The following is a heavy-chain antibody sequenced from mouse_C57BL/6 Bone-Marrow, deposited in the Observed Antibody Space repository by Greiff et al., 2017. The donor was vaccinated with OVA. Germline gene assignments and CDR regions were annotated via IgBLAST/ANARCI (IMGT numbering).Heavy chain of an antibody. D-gene: IGHD1-1*01. CDR3: ARKWGLLHFDY. CDR1: GYTFTNYW. J-gene: IGHJ2*01. CDR2: IYPGGGYT. Sequence: VQLVESGAELVRPGTSVKMSCKASGYTFTNYWIGWAKQRPGHGLEWIGDIYPGGGYTNYNEKFKGKATLTADKSSSTAYMQFSSLTSEDSAIYYCARKWGLLHFDYWGQGTTLTVSS. V-gene: IGHV1-63*01.